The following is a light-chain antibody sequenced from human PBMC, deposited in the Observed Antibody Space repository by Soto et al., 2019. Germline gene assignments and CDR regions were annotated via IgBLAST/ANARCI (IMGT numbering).Light chain of an antibody. CDR2: EGS. CDR1: SSDVGSYNL. J-gene: IGLJ2*01. Sequence: QSVLTQPASVSGSPGQSITISCTGTSSDVGSYNLVSWYQQHPGKAPKLMIYEGSKRPSGVSNRFSGSKSGNTASLTISGLQAEDEADYYCFSYAGSSTLVFGGGTKLTVL. V-gene: IGLV2-23*01. CDR3: FSYAGSSTLV.